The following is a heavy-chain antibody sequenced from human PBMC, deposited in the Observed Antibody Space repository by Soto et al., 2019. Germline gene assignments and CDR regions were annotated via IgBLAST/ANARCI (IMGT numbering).Heavy chain of an antibody. D-gene: IGHD4-4*01. CDR1: GGSISSGGYY. J-gene: IGHJ6*03. CDR3: ARNGEIMTTVTTRPWYYYYYMDV. V-gene: IGHV4-31*03. CDR2: IYYSGST. Sequence: SETLSLTCTVSGGSISSGGYYWSWIRQHPGKGLEWNGYIYYSGSTYYNPSLKSRVTISVDTSKNQFSLKLSSVTAADTAVYYCARNGEIMTTVTTRPWYYYYYMDVWGKGTTVTSP.